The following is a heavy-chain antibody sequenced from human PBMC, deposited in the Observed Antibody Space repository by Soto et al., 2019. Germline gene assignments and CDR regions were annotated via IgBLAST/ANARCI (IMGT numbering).Heavy chain of an antibody. D-gene: IGHD3-22*01. Sequence: PWRSLRLSCAASGFTFSSYAMSWVRQAPGKGLEWVSAISGSGGSTYYADSVKGRSTLSRDNSKNTLYLQMNSLRAEDTAVYYCGKDALKWLPRPHLDYWGQGALVTVSS. CDR2: ISGSGGST. V-gene: IGHV3-23*01. J-gene: IGHJ4*02. CDR1: GFTFSSYA. CDR3: GKDALKWLPRPHLDY.